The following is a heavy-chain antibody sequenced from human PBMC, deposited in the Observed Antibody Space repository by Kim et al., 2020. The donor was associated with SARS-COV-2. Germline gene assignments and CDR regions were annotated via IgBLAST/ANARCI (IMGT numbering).Heavy chain of an antibody. CDR3: AREEGGSLTF. CDR1: DYSITSGYY. J-gene: IGHJ4*02. CDR2: IYHSGST. D-gene: IGHD3-16*01. Sequence: SETLSLTCTVSDYSITSGYYWGWIRQPPGKGLEWIGSIYHSGSTYHNPSLKSRVTISVDTSNNQFSLRLRSVTAADTAVYYCAREEGGSLTFWGQGTLVT. V-gene: IGHV4-38-2*02.